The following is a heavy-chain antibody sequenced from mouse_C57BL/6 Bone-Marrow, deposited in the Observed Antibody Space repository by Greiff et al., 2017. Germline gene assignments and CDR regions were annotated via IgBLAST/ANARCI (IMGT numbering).Heavy chain of an antibody. Sequence: EVQLQQSGPELAKPGASVKISCKASGYTFTDYYMNWVKQSHGKSLEWIGAINPNNGGTSYNQKFKGKATLTVDKSSSTAYMELRSLTSEDSAVYYCARGNGYDLDYWGQGTTLTVSS. CDR2: INPNNGGT. V-gene: IGHV1-26*01. J-gene: IGHJ2*01. D-gene: IGHD2-2*01. CDR1: GYTFTDYY. CDR3: ARGNGYDLDY.